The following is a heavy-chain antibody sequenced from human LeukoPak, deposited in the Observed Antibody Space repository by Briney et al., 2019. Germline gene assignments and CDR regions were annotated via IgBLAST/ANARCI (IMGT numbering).Heavy chain of an antibody. D-gene: IGHD1-26*01. CDR1: GFTFSSYG. V-gene: IGHV3-30*02. J-gene: IGHJ4*02. Sequence: GGSLRLSCAASGFTFSSYGMHWVRQALGKGLQWVAFIRYDGNNKYYADSVKGRFTISRDNSKNTLYLQMNSLKADDTAVYYCAKDPSIVGATGDYWGQGTLVTVSS. CDR3: AKDPSIVGATGDY. CDR2: IRYDGNNK.